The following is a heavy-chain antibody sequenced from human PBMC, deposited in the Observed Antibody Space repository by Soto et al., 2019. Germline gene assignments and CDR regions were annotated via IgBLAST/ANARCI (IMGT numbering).Heavy chain of an antibody. D-gene: IGHD3-10*01. V-gene: IGHV3-23*01. CDR1: GFTFSTYA. CDR2: ISADGSGT. Sequence: GGSLRLSCAASGFTFSTYALTWVRQAPGKGLEWVSSISADGSGTYYADSVKGRFTMSRDNSKNMLYLQMNSLRPEDSAIYYCAKILSENGSGTWGQGTLVTVSS. J-gene: IGHJ5*02. CDR3: AKILSENGSGT.